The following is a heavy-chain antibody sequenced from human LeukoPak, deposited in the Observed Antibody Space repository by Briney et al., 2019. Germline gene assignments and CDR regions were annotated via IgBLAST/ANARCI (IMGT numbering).Heavy chain of an antibody. CDR3: ARGGVRGVIITNPFDY. J-gene: IGHJ4*02. D-gene: IGHD3-10*01. Sequence: GGSLRLSCAASGFTFSSYEMNWVRQAPGKGLDWVSYISSSGSTIYYADSVKGRFTISRDNAKNSLYLQMNSLRAEDTAVYCCARGGVRGVIITNPFDYWGQGTLVTVSS. CDR2: ISSSGSTI. CDR1: GFTFSSYE. V-gene: IGHV3-48*03.